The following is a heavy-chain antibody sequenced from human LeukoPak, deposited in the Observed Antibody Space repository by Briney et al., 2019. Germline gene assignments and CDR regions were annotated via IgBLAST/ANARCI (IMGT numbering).Heavy chain of an antibody. J-gene: IGHJ4*02. CDR3: ASLGDGYNYPY. Sequence: SETLSLTCTVSGGSISSYYWSWIRQPPGKGLEWMGYIYYSGSTNYNPSLKSRVTISVDTSKNQFSLKLSSVTAADTAVYYCASLGDGYNYPYWGQGTLVTVSS. CDR2: IYYSGST. CDR1: GGSISSYY. V-gene: IGHV4-59*01. D-gene: IGHD5-24*01.